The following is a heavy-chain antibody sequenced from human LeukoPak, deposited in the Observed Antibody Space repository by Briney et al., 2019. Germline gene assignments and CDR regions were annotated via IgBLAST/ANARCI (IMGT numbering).Heavy chain of an antibody. CDR2: IYYSGST. CDR1: GGSISSHY. J-gene: IGHJ4*02. CDR3: ARVGAYYYDSSGYYLDY. Sequence: SETLSLTWTVSGGSISSHYWSWIRQPPGRGLEWIGYIYYSGSTNYNPSLKSRVTISVDTSKNQFSLKLSSVTAADTAVYYCARVGAYYYDSSGYYLDYWGQGTLVTVSS. D-gene: IGHD3-22*01. V-gene: IGHV4-59*11.